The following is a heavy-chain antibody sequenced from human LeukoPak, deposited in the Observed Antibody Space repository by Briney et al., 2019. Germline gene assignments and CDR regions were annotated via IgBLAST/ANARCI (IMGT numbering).Heavy chain of an antibody. CDR1: GYTFTSYG. V-gene: IGHV1-18*01. Sequence: ASVKVSCKASGYTFTSYGISWVRQAPGQGLEWMGWISAYNGNTNYAQKLQGRVTMTTDTSTSTAYMELRSLRSDDTAVYYCATALNQLLQDWYFDLWGRGTLVTVSS. CDR2: ISAYNGNT. D-gene: IGHD3-22*01. J-gene: IGHJ2*01. CDR3: ATALNQLLQDWYFDL.